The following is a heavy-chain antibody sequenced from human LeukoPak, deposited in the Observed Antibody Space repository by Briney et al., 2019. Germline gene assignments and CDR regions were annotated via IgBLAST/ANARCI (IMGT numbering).Heavy chain of an antibody. Sequence: ASAKVSCKVSGYTLTELSMHWVRQAPGKGLEWMGGFDPEDGETIYAQKFQGRVTMTRDTSISTAYMELSRLRSDDTAVYYCARDPGDYWGQGTLVTVSS. V-gene: IGHV1-24*01. CDR3: ARDPGDY. CDR1: GYTLTELS. CDR2: FDPEDGET. J-gene: IGHJ4*02.